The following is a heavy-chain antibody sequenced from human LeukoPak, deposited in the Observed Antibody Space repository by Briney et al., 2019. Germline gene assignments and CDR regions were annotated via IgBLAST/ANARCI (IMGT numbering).Heavy chain of an antibody. CDR2: IYPGDSDT. J-gene: IGHJ4*02. D-gene: IGHD3-22*01. Sequence: GESLKISCKGSGYSFTSYWIGWVRQMPGKGLEWMGIIYPGDSDTRYSPSFQGQVTISADKSISTAYLQRSSLKASDTAMYYCARSPTPDSSGYYSDYWGQGTLVTVSS. V-gene: IGHV5-51*01. CDR1: GYSFTSYW. CDR3: ARSPTPDSSGYYSDY.